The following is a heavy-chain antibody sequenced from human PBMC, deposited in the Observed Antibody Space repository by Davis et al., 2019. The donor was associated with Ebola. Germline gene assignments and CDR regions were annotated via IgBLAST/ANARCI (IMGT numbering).Heavy chain of an antibody. D-gene: IGHD5-18*01. V-gene: IGHV1-69*04. Sequence: AASVKVSCKASGYTFTSYAISWVRQAPGQGLEWMGRIIPILGIANYAQKFQGRVTITADKSTSTAYMELSSLRSEDTAVYYCARDRGYSYGYAFDYWGQGTLVTVSS. CDR3: ARDRGYSYGYAFDY. CDR1: GYTFTSYA. CDR2: IIPILGIA. J-gene: IGHJ4*02.